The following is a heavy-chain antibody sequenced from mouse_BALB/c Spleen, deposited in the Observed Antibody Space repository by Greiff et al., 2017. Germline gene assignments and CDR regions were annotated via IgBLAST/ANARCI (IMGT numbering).Heavy chain of an antibody. CDR3: ASYDYDVNFDY. D-gene: IGHD2-4*01. CDR1: GFTFSSYG. CDR2: ISSGGSYT. V-gene: IGHV5-6*01. Sequence: EVQRVESGGDLVKPGGSLKLSCAASGFTFSSYGMSWVRQTPDKRLEWVATISSGGSYTYYPDSVKGRFTISRDNAKNTLYLQMSSLKSEDTAMYYCASYDYDVNFDYWGQGTTLTVSS. J-gene: IGHJ2*01.